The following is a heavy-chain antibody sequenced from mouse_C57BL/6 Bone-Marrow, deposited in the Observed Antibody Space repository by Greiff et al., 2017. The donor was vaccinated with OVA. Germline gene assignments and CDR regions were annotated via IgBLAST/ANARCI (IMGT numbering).Heavy chain of an antibody. CDR2: IDPETGGT. CDR3: TRYGNYAWFAY. J-gene: IGHJ3*01. V-gene: IGHV1-15*01. D-gene: IGHD2-1*01. Sequence: VKLQESGAELVRPGASVTLSCKASGYTFTDYEMHWVKQTPVHGLEWIGAIDPETGGTAYNQKFKGKAILTADKSSSTAYMELRSLTSEDSAVYYCTRYGNYAWFAYWGQGTLVTVSA. CDR1: GYTFTDYE.